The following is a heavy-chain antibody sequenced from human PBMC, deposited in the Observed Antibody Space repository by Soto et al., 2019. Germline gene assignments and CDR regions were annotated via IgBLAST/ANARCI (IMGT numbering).Heavy chain of an antibody. CDR2: VYYSGNT. D-gene: IGHD6-13*01. V-gene: IGHV4-59*01. Sequence: SETLSLTCTVSGGSISPYYWSWIRQPPGKGLEWIGYVYYSGNTNYNPSLESRVTISVDTSRNRFSLNLTSATAADTAVYYCARIGAAASYAHYYMDVWGRGNAVTVS. J-gene: IGHJ6*03. CDR1: GGSISPYY. CDR3: ARIGAAASYAHYYMDV.